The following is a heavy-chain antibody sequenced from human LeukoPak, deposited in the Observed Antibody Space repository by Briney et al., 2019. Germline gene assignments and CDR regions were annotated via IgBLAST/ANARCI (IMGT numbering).Heavy chain of an antibody. CDR1: GFTFSSYW. V-gene: IGHV3-74*01. Sequence: GGSLRLSCAASGFTFSSYWMSWVRQAPGKGLEWVSRIDDVGSGTSYADSVKGRFTISRDDAKNTVYLQMNSLRAEDTAVYYCATVFDFWGQGTLVTVSS. CDR3: ATVFDF. CDR2: IDDVGSGT. J-gene: IGHJ5*01. D-gene: IGHD2-21*02.